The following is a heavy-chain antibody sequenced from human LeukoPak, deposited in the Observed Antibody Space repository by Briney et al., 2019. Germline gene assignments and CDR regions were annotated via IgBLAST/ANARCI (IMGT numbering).Heavy chain of an antibody. CDR2: MNPNSGNP. CDR3: ARDEGDY. J-gene: IGHJ4*02. CDR1: GYTFTCYD. V-gene: IGHV1-8*01. Sequence: ASVTVSFTASGYTFTCYDINWVRQATGKGLEWMGWMNPNSGNPGYAQKFQGRVTMTRNTSISTAYMGLSSLRSEDTAVYYCARDEGDYWGQGTLVTVSS.